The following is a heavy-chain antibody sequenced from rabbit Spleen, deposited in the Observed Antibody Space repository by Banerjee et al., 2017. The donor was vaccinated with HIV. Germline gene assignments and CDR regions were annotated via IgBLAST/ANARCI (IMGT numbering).Heavy chain of an antibody. J-gene: IGHJ4*01. Sequence: QSLEESGGGLVQPEGSLTLTCTASGFSFSSKYYMCWVRQAPGKGLEWIACIYTNGGSTYYASWAKGRFTISKTSSTTVTLQMTSLTAADTATYFCTRDVAGREDFDLWGQGTLVTVS. CDR1: GFSFSSKYY. CDR3: TRDVAGREDFDL. V-gene: IGHV1S40*01. D-gene: IGHD4-2*01. CDR2: IYTNGGST.